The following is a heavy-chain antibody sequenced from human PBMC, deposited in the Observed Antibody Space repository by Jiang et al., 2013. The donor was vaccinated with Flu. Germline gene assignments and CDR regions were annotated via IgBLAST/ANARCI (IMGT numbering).Heavy chain of an antibody. CDR2: INPGDGGT. Sequence: QAPGQGLEWMGVINPGDGGTNYAQKFQDRVTMTRDTSASTVYMELRSLTSEDTALYYCGRDLARNKNFWGQGSLVTVSS. CDR3: GRDLARNKNF. J-gene: IGHJ4*02. V-gene: IGHV1-46*01. D-gene: IGHD1-14*01.